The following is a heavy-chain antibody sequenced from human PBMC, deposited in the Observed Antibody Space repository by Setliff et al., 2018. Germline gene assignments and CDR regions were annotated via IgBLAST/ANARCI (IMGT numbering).Heavy chain of an antibody. CDR3: ARMSGFQYIDV. CDR1: GDSISSRRNY. Sequence: KPSETLSLTCTVSGDSISSRRNYWGWFRQPAGKELEWIGQIYTSWSTNYNPSLKSRVTISLDTSKNQFSLSLTSVTAEGTAVYYCARMSGFQYIDVWDKGTTVTVSS. V-gene: IGHV4-61*09. J-gene: IGHJ6*03. D-gene: IGHD3-3*01. CDR2: IYTSWST.